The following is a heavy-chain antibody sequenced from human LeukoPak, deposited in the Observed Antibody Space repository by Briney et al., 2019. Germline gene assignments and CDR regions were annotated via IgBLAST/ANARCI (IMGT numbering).Heavy chain of an antibody. J-gene: IGHJ4*02. Sequence: PGGSLRLSCAASGFTFSNSWMTWVRQAPGKGLEWVANINQNGDAKYYVDSVKGRFTISRDNAMNSLYLQMNSLRAEDTAVYYCATVSNWTAWYWGQGTLVTVPS. CDR3: ATVSNWTAWY. CDR2: INQNGDAK. D-gene: IGHD1-1*01. CDR1: GFTFSNSW. V-gene: IGHV3-7*01.